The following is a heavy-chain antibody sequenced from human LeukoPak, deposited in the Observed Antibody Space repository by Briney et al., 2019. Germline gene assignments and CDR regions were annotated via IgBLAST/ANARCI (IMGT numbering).Heavy chain of an antibody. D-gene: IGHD2-8*01. Sequence: SGGSLRLSCAASGFTFSSYAMSWVRQAPGKGLEWVSVIYSGGSTYYADSVKGRFTISRDNSKNTLYLQMNSLRAEDTAVYYCARGNDFDYWGQGTLVTVSS. V-gene: IGHV3-53*01. CDR3: ARGNDFDY. CDR1: GFTFSSYA. CDR2: IYSGGST. J-gene: IGHJ4*02.